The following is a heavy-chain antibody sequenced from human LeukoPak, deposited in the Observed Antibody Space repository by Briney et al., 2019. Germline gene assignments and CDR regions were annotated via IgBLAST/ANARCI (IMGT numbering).Heavy chain of an antibody. J-gene: IGHJ4*02. D-gene: IGHD4-23*01. CDR3: ARDPYGGNSPGDY. CDR1: GFTFTIHS. V-gene: IGHV3-48*01. CDR2: ISSSNGTI. Sequence: GGSLRLSCAASGFTFTIHSMNWVRQAPGKGLEWVSYISSSNGTIYYADSVKGRFTISGDNAKNSLYLQMNSLRAEDTALYYCARDPYGGNSPGDYWGQGTLVTVSS.